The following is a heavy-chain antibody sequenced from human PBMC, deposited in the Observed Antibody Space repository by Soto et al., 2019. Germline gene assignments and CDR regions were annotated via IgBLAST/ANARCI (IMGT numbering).Heavy chain of an antibody. CDR1: GGSINTDSW. J-gene: IGHJ4*02. Sequence: QVQLQESGPGLVSPLGTLSLTCAVSGGSINTDSWWTWVRQPPGKGLEWIGEIHRSRGTNYNSSLKSRVTISIDRSTNHFCLRLYSVTAADTAVYYCASREEARPFWGQGTLVTVSS. D-gene: IGHD6-6*01. CDR3: ASREEARPF. CDR2: IHRSRGT. V-gene: IGHV4-4*02.